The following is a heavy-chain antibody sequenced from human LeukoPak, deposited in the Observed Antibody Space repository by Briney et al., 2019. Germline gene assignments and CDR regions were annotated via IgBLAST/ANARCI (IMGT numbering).Heavy chain of an antibody. J-gene: IGHJ4*02. CDR1: GFTFSSYS. CDR3: ARDQYYDILTGYHPFDY. D-gene: IGHD3-9*01. CDR2: ISSSSSYI. Sequence: PGGSLRLSCAASGFTFSSYSMNWVRQAPGRGLEWVSSISSSSSYIYYADSVKGRFTISRDNAKNSLYLQMNSLRAEDTAVYYCARDQYYDILTGYHPFDYWGQGALVTVSS. V-gene: IGHV3-21*01.